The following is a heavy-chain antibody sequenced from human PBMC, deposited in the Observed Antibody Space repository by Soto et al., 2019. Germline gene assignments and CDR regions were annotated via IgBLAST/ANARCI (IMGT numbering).Heavy chain of an antibody. Sequence: QVQLVQSGAEVKKPGSSVKVSCKASGGTFSSYAISWVRQAPGQGLEWMGGIIPIFGTANYAQKFQGRVTITADESTSKAYMELSSLRSEDTAVYYCARVIGSGRVGGYDDGFDYWGQGTLVTVSS. D-gene: IGHD5-12*01. V-gene: IGHV1-69*01. J-gene: IGHJ4*02. CDR2: IIPIFGTA. CDR3: ARVIGSGRVGGYDDGFDY. CDR1: GGTFSSYA.